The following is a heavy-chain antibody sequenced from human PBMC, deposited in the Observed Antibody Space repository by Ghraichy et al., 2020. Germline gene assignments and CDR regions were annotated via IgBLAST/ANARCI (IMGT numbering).Heavy chain of an antibody. Sequence: GGSLRLSCAASGFTFRSFAMRWVRQAPGKGLEWVSAISGSGDSTYYADSVKGRFTISRDNSKNTLYLQMNSLRAEDTAVYYCATRPYYDILTGYGGLDFWGQGTLVTFSS. CDR2: ISGSGDST. J-gene: IGHJ4*02. CDR3: ATRPYYDILTGYGGLDF. CDR1: GFTFRSFA. D-gene: IGHD3-9*01. V-gene: IGHV3-23*01.